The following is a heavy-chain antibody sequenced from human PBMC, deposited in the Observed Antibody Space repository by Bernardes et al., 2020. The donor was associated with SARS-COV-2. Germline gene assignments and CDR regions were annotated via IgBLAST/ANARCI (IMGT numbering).Heavy chain of an antibody. D-gene: IGHD3-16*01. CDR2: ISAYNGNT. J-gene: IGHJ4*02. CDR3: ARERGSDSRRSPVY. Sequence: ASVKVSCKASGYTFTSYGISWVRQAPGQGLEWMGWISAYNGNTNYAQKLQGRVTMTTDTSTSTAYMAQRSLRSDDTAVCCCARERGSDSRRSPVYGGQGTLVIVSS. V-gene: IGHV1-18*01. CDR1: GYTFTSYG.